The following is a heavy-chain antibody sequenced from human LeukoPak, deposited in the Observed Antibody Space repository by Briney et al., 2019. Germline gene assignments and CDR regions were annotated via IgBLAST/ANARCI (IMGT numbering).Heavy chain of an antibody. Sequence: SETLSLTCAVSGYFISSGYCWGWIRQPPGKGLEWIGGVSHSGSTFYTPSLKSRVTISVDPSRNQFSLKLSSLTAADTAVYYCASTALGYCTTSSCPDYWGPGTLVTVSS. D-gene: IGHD2-2*01. J-gene: IGHJ4*02. CDR1: GYFISSGYC. V-gene: IGHV4-38-2*01. CDR2: VSHSGST. CDR3: ASTALGYCTTSSCPDY.